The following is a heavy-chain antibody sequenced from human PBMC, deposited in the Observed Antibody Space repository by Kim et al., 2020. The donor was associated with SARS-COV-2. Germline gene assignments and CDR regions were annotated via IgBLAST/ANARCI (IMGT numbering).Heavy chain of an antibody. D-gene: IGHD2-21*02. CDR1: GDSVSSNSAA. J-gene: IGHJ5*02. CDR2: TYYRSKWYN. Sequence: SQTLSLTCAISGDSVSSNSAAWNWIRQPPSRGLEWLGRTYYRSKWYNEYALSVKSRITINPDTSKNQFSLQLKSVTPEDTAVYYCVGGGDWNTWGQGTLVTVSS. V-gene: IGHV6-1*01. CDR3: VGGGDWNT.